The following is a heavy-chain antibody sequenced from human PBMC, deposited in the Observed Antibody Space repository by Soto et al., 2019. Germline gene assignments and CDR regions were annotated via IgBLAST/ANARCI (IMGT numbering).Heavy chain of an antibody. Sequence: QVQLVESGGGVVQPGRSLRLSCAASGFTFSSYGMHWVRQAPGKGLEWVAVIWYDGSNKYYADSVKGRFTISRDNSKNTLYLQMNSLRAEDTAVYYCAREGGQWLRVMAFDIWGQGTMVTVSS. V-gene: IGHV3-33*01. CDR1: GFTFSSYG. D-gene: IGHD6-19*01. CDR3: AREGGQWLRVMAFDI. CDR2: IWYDGSNK. J-gene: IGHJ3*02.